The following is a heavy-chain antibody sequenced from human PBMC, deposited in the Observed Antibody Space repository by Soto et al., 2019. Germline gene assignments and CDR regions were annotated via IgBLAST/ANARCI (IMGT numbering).Heavy chain of an antibody. CDR2: INPNSGGT. J-gene: IGHJ6*02. CDR3: ARLKNDDYVWGSYRFYGMDV. CDR1: GYTFTGYY. D-gene: IGHD3-16*02. Sequence: WASVKVSCKASGYTFTGYYMHWVRQAPGQGLEWMGWINPNSGGTNYAQKFQGRVTMTRDTSISTAYMELSRLRSDDTAVYYCARLKNDDYVWGSYRFYGMDVWGQGTTVTVSS. V-gene: IGHV1-2*02.